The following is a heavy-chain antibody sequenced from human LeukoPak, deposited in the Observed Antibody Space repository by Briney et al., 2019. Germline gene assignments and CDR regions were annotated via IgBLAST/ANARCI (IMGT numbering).Heavy chain of an antibody. D-gene: IGHD3-3*01. Sequence: PGASLRLSCAASGFTFSSYAMSWVRQAPGKGLEWVSAISGSGGSTYYADSVKGRFTISRDNSKNTLYLQMNSLRAEDTAVYYYAKDGLAIFGGWYFDLWGRGTLVTVSS. CDR1: GFTFSSYA. J-gene: IGHJ2*01. CDR3: AKDGLAIFGGWYFDL. V-gene: IGHV3-23*01. CDR2: ISGSGGST.